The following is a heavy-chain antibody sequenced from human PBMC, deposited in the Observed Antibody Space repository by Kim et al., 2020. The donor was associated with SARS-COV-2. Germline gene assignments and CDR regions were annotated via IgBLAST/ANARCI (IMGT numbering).Heavy chain of an antibody. CDR3: ARDFERGDDFWSGFGL. J-gene: IGHJ4*02. V-gene: IGHV3-9*01. Sequence: GGSLRLSCAASGFNFNCKGMHWVRQAPGKGLEWVSGISRNSGSVGYADSVKGRFTISRDNAKNSLYLQMHSLKTEDTAFYYCARDFERGDDFWSGFGLWGQGSLVTVSS. D-gene: IGHD3-3*01. CDR1: GFNFNCKG. CDR2: ISRNSGSV.